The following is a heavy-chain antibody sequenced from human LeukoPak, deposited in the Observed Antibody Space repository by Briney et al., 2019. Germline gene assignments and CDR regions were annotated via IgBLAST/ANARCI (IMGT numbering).Heavy chain of an antibody. CDR3: AKDHYWSIDY. CDR2: IKGDGIST. J-gene: IGHJ4*02. Sequence: GRSLRPSCAASGFDFSSNWMHWVRHAPGQGLVWVSRIKGDGISTNYADSVKGRFTISRDIAKNTLYLQMNSLRAEDTGVYYCAKDHYWSIDYWGRGTLVTVSS. CDR1: GFDFSSNW. D-gene: IGHD3-3*01. V-gene: IGHV3-74*01.